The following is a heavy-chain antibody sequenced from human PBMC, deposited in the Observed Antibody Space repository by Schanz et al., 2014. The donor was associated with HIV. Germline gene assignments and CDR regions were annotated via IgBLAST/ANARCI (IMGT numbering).Heavy chain of an antibody. CDR2: MNPNSGNT. Sequence: QVQLVQSGAEVKKPGSSVKVSCNVLGGSFSSYAISWVRLATGQGLEWMGWMNPNSGNTAYAQRFQGRVTMTRDISIFTAYLELSSLTSEDTAVYYCARRGVYSLPPDNRFDPWGQGTLVTVSS. D-gene: IGHD2-8*01. J-gene: IGHJ5*02. V-gene: IGHV1-8*01. CDR3: ARRGVYSLPPDNRFDP. CDR1: GGSFSSYA.